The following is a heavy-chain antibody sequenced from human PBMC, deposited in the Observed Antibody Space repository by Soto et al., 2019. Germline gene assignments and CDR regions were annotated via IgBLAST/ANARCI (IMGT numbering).Heavy chain of an antibody. J-gene: IGHJ4*02. CDR2: IYYSGST. Sequence: PSETLSLTCTVSGGSISSYYWSWIRQPPGKGLEWIGYIYYSGSTNYNPSLKSRVTISVDTSKNQFSLKLSSVTAADTAVYYCARIPGWGPGAPYFDYWGQGTLVTVSS. D-gene: IGHD1-1*01. CDR1: GGSISSYY. V-gene: IGHV4-59*01. CDR3: ARIPGWGPGAPYFDY.